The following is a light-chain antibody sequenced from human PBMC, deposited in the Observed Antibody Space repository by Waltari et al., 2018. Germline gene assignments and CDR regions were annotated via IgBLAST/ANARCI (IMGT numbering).Light chain of an antibody. V-gene: IGLV2-23*02. CDR3: CSYAGRGTYV. CDR1: TRHVGSYAF. J-gene: IGLJ1*01. Sequence: QSALTQPPSVSGTPGQPITISCGRTTRHVGSYAFSPWYQQHPGEAPKLLICEVFKRPPDTSSRFSGAKSGSTASLTISGLQPEDEADYYCCSYAGRGTYVFGSGTKVTVL. CDR2: EVF.